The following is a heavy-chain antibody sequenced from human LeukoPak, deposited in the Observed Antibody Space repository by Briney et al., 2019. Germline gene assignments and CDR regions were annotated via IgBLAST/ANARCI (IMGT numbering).Heavy chain of an antibody. V-gene: IGHV4-39*07. J-gene: IGHJ4*02. CDR2: IYNSGST. Sequence: PSETLSLTCTVSGGSISSSSYFWVCIRQPPGKRLECIGSIYNSGSTYNNPSLKSRVTISVDTSKNQFSLKLSSVTAADTAVYYCARDRQQLVRGDHFDYWGQGTLVTVSS. CDR1: GGSISSSSYF. D-gene: IGHD6-13*01. CDR3: ARDRQQLVRGDHFDY.